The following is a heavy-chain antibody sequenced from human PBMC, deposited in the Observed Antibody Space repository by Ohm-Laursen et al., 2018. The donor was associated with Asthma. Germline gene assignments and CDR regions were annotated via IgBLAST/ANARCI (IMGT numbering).Heavy chain of an antibody. J-gene: IGHJ4*02. Sequence: SLRLSCTASGFTSSSYAMHWVRQAPGKGLEWVAVISYDGSNKYYADSVKGRFTISRDNSKNTLYLQMNSLRAEDTAVYYCAKDAEYYYDSNRLYYWGQGTLVTVSS. CDR2: ISYDGSNK. D-gene: IGHD3-22*01. V-gene: IGHV3-30-3*02. CDR3: AKDAEYYYDSNRLYY. CDR1: GFTSSSYA.